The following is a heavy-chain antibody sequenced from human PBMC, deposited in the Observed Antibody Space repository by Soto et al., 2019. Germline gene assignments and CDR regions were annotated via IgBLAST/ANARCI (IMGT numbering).Heavy chain of an antibody. V-gene: IGHV3-23*01. Sequence: EVQLLESGGGLVQPGGSLRLSCAASGFTFSSYAMSWVRQAPRKGREWVSAIGGSGGSTYYADSVKGRFTISRDNSKNTLYLQMDSLRAEDTAVYYCAKCSGLLLWFGGTQVGDMDVWGRGATVT. CDR3: AKCSGLLLWFGGTQVGDMDV. D-gene: IGHD3-10*01. CDR2: IGGSGGST. CDR1: GFTFSSYA. J-gene: IGHJ6*03.